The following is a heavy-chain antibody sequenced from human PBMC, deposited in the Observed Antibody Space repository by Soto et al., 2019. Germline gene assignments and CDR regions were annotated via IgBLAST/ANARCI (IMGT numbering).Heavy chain of an antibody. CDR2: ISYGGGTT. CDR1: EFTFSNYA. CDR3: AKNPGYYYDSTGYHFDY. V-gene: IGHV3-23*01. J-gene: IGHJ4*02. D-gene: IGHD3-22*01. Sequence: EVQLLESGGGLVQPGGSLRLSCPASEFTFSNYAMSWVRQAPGKGLEWVSAISYGGGTTYYADSVKGRFTISRDNSKNTLYLQMNSLRAEDTAVYYCAKNPGYYYDSTGYHFDYWGQGTLVTVSS.